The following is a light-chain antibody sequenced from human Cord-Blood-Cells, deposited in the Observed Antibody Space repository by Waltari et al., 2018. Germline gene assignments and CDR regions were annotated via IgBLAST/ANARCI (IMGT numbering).Light chain of an antibody. CDR3: SSYAGSNNLV. J-gene: IGLJ2*01. CDR1: SSDGGGYNY. CDR2: EVS. V-gene: IGLV2-8*01. Sequence: QSALTQPPSASGSPGQSVPISCTGTSSDGGGYNYVSWYQQHPGNAPKLMIYEVSKRPSGVPDRFAGSKSGNTASLTVSGLQAEDEADYYCSSYAGSNNLVFGGGTKLTVL.